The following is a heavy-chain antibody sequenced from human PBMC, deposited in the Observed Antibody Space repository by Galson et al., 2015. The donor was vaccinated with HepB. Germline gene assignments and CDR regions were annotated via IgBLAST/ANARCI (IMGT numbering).Heavy chain of an antibody. CDR2: IRSKTDGGTT. D-gene: IGHD1-26*01. J-gene: IGHJ4*02. Sequence: SLRLSCAASGFTFSNAWMNWVRQAPGKGLEWVGRIRSKTDGGTTDYAAPVKGRFTISRDDSQNTLYLQMSSLRAEDTAVYYCTPGTWFDFWGQGTLVTVSS. CDR3: TPGTWFDF. V-gene: IGHV3-15*07. CDR1: GFTFSNAW.